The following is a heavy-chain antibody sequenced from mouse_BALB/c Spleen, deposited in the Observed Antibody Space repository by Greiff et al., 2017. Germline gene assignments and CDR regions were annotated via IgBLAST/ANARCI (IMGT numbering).Heavy chain of an antibody. CDR3: ARSWGCPYYFDY. J-gene: IGHJ2*01. V-gene: IGHV1-7*01. CDR2: INPSTGYT. CDR1: GYTFTSYW. Sequence: VQLQQSGAELAKPGASVKMSCKASGYTFTSYWMHWVKQRPGQGLEWIGYINPSTGYTEYNQKFKDKATLTADKSFSTAYMQLSSLTSEDSAVYYCARSWGCPYYFDYWGQGTTLTVSA.